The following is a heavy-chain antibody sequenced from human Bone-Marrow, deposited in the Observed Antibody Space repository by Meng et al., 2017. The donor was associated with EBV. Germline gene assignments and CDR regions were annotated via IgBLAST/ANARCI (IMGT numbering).Heavy chain of an antibody. D-gene: IGHD4-17*01. CDR2: SNDGCNT. Sequence: QVHPQQGGAGLLKAAKTRRLTCAVYCGSFRCYFSGLYRHPPGKGLGWIGESNDGCNTNYDPSLKARVTISGDTSKNQFSLKLSYVTAADTAVYYWARRGDDGDTRVSDYWGQGTLVTVSS. CDR3: ARRGDDGDTRVSDY. CDR1: CGSFRCYF. J-gene: IGHJ4*02. V-gene: IGHV4-34*01.